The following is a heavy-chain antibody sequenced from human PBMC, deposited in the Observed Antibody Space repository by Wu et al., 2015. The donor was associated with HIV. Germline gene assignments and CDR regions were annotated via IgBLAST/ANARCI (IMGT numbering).Heavy chain of an antibody. Sequence: EVQLVQSGAEVKKPGATVKISCKVSGYTFTDYYMHWVQQAPGKGLEWMGLVDPEDGETIYAEKFQGRVTITADTSTDTAYMELSSLRSEDTAVYYCATDPGNMVRGVNPRHYYYGMDVWGQGTTVTVSS. V-gene: IGHV1-69-2*01. CDR1: GYTFTDYY. J-gene: IGHJ6*02. CDR2: VDPEDGET. D-gene: IGHD3-10*01. CDR3: ATDPGNMVRGVNPRHYYYGMDV.